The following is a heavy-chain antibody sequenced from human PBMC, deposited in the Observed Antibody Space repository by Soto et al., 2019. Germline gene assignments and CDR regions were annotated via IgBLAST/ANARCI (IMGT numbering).Heavy chain of an antibody. CDR1: GFTFSSYG. V-gene: IGHV3-30*18. Sequence: QVQLVESGGGVVQPGRSLRLSCAASGFTFSSYGMHWVRQAPGKGLEWVAVISYDGSNKYYADSVKGRFTISRDNSKNTLYLQMNSLRAEDTAVYYCAKDRRLGWSPGYYFDYWGQGTLVTVSS. D-gene: IGHD6-19*01. CDR2: ISYDGSNK. CDR3: AKDRRLGWSPGYYFDY. J-gene: IGHJ4*02.